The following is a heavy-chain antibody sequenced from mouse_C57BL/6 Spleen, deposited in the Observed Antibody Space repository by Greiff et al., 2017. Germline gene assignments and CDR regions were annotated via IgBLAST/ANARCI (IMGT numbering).Heavy chain of an antibody. CDR3: ARARGLDSSGYAMDY. D-gene: IGHD3-2*02. V-gene: IGHV1-82*01. Sequence: VQLQQSGPELVKPGASVKISCKASGYAFSSSWMNWVKQRPGKGLEWIGRIYPGDGDTNYNGKFKGKATLTADKSSSTAYMQLSSLTSEDSAVYFCARARGLDSSGYAMDYWGQGTSVTVSS. CDR2: IYPGDGDT. CDR1: GYAFSSSW. J-gene: IGHJ4*01.